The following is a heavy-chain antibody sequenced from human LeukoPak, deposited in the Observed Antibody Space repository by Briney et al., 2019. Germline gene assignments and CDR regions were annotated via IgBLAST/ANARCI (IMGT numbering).Heavy chain of an antibody. J-gene: IGHJ4*02. V-gene: IGHV4-39*07. CDR1: GGSISSSSYY. CDR2: IYYSGTT. CDR3: ARVSMAAAGLIDY. D-gene: IGHD6-13*01. Sequence: PSETLSLTCTVSGGSISSSSYYWGWIRQPPGKGLEWIGSIYYSGTTYYNPSLKSRVTISVDTSKNQFSLKLSSVTAADTAVYYCARVSMAAAGLIDYWGQGTLVTVSS.